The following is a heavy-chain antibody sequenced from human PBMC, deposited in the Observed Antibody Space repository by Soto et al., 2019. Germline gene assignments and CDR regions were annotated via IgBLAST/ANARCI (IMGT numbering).Heavy chain of an antibody. D-gene: IGHD6-19*01. CDR3: AKNGQWLATPPEA. V-gene: IGHV3-23*01. J-gene: IGHJ4*02. CDR1: GFSFGTFV. Sequence: GGSLRLSCAASGFSFGTFVMTWFRQAPGGGLEWVASITDSGYTASYAETVEGRFTVSRDNSKNKLHLQMNDLRAEDTATYYCAKNGQWLATPPEAWGQGTLVTVSS. CDR2: ITDSGYTA.